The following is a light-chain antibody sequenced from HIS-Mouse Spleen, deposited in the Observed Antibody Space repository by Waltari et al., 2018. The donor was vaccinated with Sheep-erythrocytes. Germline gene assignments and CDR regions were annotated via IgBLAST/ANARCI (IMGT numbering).Light chain of an antibody. Sequence: DIQMTQSPSSLSASVGVRVTITCRASQSISSYLNWYQQKPGKAPKLLIYDASNLETGVPSRFSGSGSGTDFTFTISSLQPEDIATYYCQQYDNLLTFGGGTKVEIK. CDR1: QSISSY. V-gene: IGKV1-33*01. J-gene: IGKJ4*01. CDR3: QQYDNLLT. CDR2: DAS.